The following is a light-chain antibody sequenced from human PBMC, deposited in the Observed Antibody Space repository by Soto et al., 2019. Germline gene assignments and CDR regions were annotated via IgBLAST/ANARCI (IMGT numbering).Light chain of an antibody. V-gene: IGLV2-14*01. J-gene: IGLJ1*01. Sequence: LTQPASVSGSPGQSITISCTGTSSDVGSYNYVSWYQQHPGKAPKLMIYEVSNRPSGVSNRFSGSKSGNTASLTISGLQTEDEADYYCSSYTSSSTRVFGTGTKVTVL. CDR2: EVS. CDR3: SSYTSSSTRV. CDR1: SSDVGSYNY.